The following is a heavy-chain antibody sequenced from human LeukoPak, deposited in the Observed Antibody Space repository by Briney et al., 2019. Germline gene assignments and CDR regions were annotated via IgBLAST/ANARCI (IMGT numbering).Heavy chain of an antibody. J-gene: IGHJ4*02. CDR3: AKDLMSGSRSGSLDY. CDR1: GFTFSSYG. Sequence: PGGSLRLSCAASGFTFSSYGMHWVRQAPGKGLEWVAFIRYDGSNKYYADSVKGRFTISRDNSKNTLYLQMNSLRAEDTAVYYCAKDLMSGSRSGSLDYWGQGTLVTVSS. V-gene: IGHV3-30*02. CDR2: IRYDGSNK. D-gene: IGHD3-10*01.